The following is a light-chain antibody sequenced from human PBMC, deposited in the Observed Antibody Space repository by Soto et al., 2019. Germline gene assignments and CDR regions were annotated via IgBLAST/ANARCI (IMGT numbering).Light chain of an antibody. CDR3: SSYAGSNNYV. CDR2: AVS. J-gene: IGLJ1*01. CDR1: SSDVGGYKY. Sequence: QSVLTQPPSASGSPGQSVTISCTGTSSDVGGYKYVSWYQQYPGKAPKLMIYAVSKRPSGVPDRFSGSKSGNTASLTVSGLQAEDEADYYCSSYAGSNNYVFGTGTKVIDL. V-gene: IGLV2-8*01.